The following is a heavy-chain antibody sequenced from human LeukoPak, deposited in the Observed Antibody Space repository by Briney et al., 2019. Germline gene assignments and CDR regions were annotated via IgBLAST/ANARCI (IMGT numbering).Heavy chain of an antibody. CDR1: GFTFSSYA. CDR2: ISYDGSNK. V-gene: IGHV3-30*04. Sequence: GGSLRLSCAASGFTFSSYAMHWVRQAPGKGLEWVAVISYDGSNKYYADSVKGRFTVSRDNSKHTLSLQMNSLRAEDTAVYYCARDQRGRGYTYGYDYWGQGTLVTVSS. J-gene: IGHJ4*02. D-gene: IGHD5-18*01. CDR3: ARDQRGRGYTYGYDY.